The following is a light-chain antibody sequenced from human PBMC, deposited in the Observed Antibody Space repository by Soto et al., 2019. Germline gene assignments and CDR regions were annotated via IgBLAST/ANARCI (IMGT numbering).Light chain of an antibody. V-gene: IGKV1-6*01. Sequence: IQMTQSPSSLSASVGDRVTITCRASQSISNYLHWYQQKIGKGPKVLIYSASSIQSGVPSRFSGSGSGTDFTLAISSLQPEDSATYYCLQDINYPWTFGQGTKVDIK. CDR3: LQDINYPWT. CDR1: QSISNY. CDR2: SAS. J-gene: IGKJ1*01.